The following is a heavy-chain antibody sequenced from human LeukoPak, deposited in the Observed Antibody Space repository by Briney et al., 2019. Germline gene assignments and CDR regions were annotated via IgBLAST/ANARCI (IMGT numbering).Heavy chain of an antibody. J-gene: IGHJ1*01. Sequence: SQTLSLTCAISGDSVSSNSAAWNWIRQSPSRGLEWLGRTYYRSKWHNDYAVSVNGRIIVNPDTSKNQFSLQLNSVTPEDTAVYYCARELAVAGQHFQHWGQGTLVTVSS. V-gene: IGHV6-1*01. D-gene: IGHD6-19*01. CDR2: TYYRSKWHN. CDR3: ARELAVAGQHFQH. CDR1: GDSVSSNSAA.